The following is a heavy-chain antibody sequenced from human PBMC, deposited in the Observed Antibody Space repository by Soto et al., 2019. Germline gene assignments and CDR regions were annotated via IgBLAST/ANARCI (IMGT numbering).Heavy chain of an antibody. CDR2: ISTYDGNT. D-gene: IGHD4-4*01. CDR3: ARDDPRLSTIKTDY. Sequence: VQLVQSGAEVKKPGTSVKVSCKASGYTFSGFGISWVRLAPGQGLEWMGWISTYDGNTNYAQKLQGRVTLTTDTSTNTVYMELRSLTSDDAAVYYCARDDPRLSTIKTDYWGQGTQVTGSS. J-gene: IGHJ4*02. V-gene: IGHV1-18*01. CDR1: GYTFSGFG.